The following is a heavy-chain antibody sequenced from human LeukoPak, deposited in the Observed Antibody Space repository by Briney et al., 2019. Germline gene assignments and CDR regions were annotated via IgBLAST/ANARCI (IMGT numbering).Heavy chain of an antibody. CDR1: GGSISSYY. Sequence: PSETLSLTCTVAGGSISSYYWSWIRQPPGKELEWIGYIHYSGSTNYNPSLKSRVSISVDTSQNQFSLKLRSATAEDTAVYYCARLSRIGGGYYCDYWGQGTLVTVSS. V-gene: IGHV4-59*08. D-gene: IGHD3-3*01. J-gene: IGHJ4*02. CDR3: ARLSRIGGGYYCDY. CDR2: IHYSGST.